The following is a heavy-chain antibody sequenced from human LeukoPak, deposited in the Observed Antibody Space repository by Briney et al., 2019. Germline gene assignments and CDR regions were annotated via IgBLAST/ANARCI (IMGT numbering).Heavy chain of an antibody. CDR2: ISSSSSYI. V-gene: IGHV3-21*01. CDR1: GFTFSSYS. D-gene: IGHD6-19*01. J-gene: IGHJ4*02. Sequence: GGSLRLSCAASGFTFSSYSMNWVRQAPGKGLEWVSSISSSSSYIYYADSVKGRFTISRDNAKNSLYLQMNTLRAEDTAVYYCARVVAVAGPDYWGQGTLVTVSS. CDR3: ARVVAVAGPDY.